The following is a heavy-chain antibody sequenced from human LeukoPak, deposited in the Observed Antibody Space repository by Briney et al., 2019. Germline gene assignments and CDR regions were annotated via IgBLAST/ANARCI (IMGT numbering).Heavy chain of an antibody. V-gene: IGHV4-61*01. CDR2: IYYSGNT. Sequence: PSETLSLTCTVSGGSVSSGSYYWSWIRQPPGKGLEWIGYIYYSGNTNYNPSLKSRVTISVDTSKNQFSLKLNSVTAADTAVYYCASFSQLSGGYFQHWGQGTLVTVSS. D-gene: IGHD2-2*01. J-gene: IGHJ1*01. CDR3: ASFSQLSGGYFQH. CDR1: GGSVSSGSYY.